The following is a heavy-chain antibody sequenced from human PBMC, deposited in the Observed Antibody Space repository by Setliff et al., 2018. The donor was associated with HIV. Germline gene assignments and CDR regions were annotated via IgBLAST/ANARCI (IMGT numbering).Heavy chain of an antibody. CDR3: ARGFRAEYYYYFHMDV. CDR2: IYYSGSI. CDR1: GGSISSGSYY. V-gene: IGHV4-31*02. Sequence: TLSLTCTFPGGSISSGSYYWTWIRQHPGNALEWIGYIYYSGSIYYNPSLQSRITISVDTSKNQFSLRLTSVTAADTAVYYCARGFRAEYYYYFHMDVWGKGATVTVS. J-gene: IGHJ6*03.